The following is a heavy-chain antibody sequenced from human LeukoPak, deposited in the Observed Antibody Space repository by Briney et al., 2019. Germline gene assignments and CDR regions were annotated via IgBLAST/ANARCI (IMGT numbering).Heavy chain of an antibody. J-gene: IGHJ4*02. CDR3: ARGGDTSNWYPGYFDY. V-gene: IGHV3-74*01. CDR2: IKSDGSST. CDR1: GFTFSNYW. Sequence: GGSLRLSCAAAGFTFSNYWMHWVRQAPGKGPVWVSRIKSDGSSTRFADSVQGRFTISRDNGKNTVYLQMNSLRAEDTAVYYCARGGDTSNWYPGYFDYWGQGALVTVSS. D-gene: IGHD6-13*01.